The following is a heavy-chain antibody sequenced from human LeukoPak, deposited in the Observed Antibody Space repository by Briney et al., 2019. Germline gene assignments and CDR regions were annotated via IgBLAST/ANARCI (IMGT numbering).Heavy chain of an antibody. CDR3: ARTTVVKGYNWFDP. D-gene: IGHD4-23*01. Sequence: PGGSLRLSCAASGFTFSSYGMHWVRQAPGKGLEWVAFIRYDGSNKYYADSVKGRFTISRDNSKNTLYLQMNSLRAEDTAVYYCARTTVVKGYNWFDPWGQGTLVTVSS. V-gene: IGHV3-30*02. CDR1: GFTFSSYG. J-gene: IGHJ5*02. CDR2: IRYDGSNK.